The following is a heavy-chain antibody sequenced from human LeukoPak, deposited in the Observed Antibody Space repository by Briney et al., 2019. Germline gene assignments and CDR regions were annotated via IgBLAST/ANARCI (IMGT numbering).Heavy chain of an antibody. CDR1: GFTFSSYA. CDR3: AKSAAGRVGLWFGDLLLGYFDY. CDR2: ISGSGGST. J-gene: IGHJ4*02. V-gene: IGHV3-23*01. D-gene: IGHD3-10*01. Sequence: GGSLRLSCAASGFTFSSYAMSWVRQAPGKGLEWVSAISGSGGSTYYADSVKGRFTISRDNSKNTLYLQMNSLRAEDTAVYYCAKSAAGRVGLWFGDLLLGYFDYWGQGTLVTVSS.